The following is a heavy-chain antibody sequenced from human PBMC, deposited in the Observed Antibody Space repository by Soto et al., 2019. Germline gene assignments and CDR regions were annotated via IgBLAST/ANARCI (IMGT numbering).Heavy chain of an antibody. V-gene: IGHV3-48*02. J-gene: IGHJ6*02. CDR1: GFTFSSYS. CDR3: ARDVDTAMAPPTGYYYYGMDV. CDR2: ISSSSSTI. Sequence: GGSLRLSCAASGFTFSSYSMNWVRQAPGKGLEWVSYISSSSSTIYYADSVKGRFTISRDNAKNSLYLQMNSLRDEDTAVYYCARDVDTAMAPPTGYYYYGMDVWGQGTTVTVSS. D-gene: IGHD5-18*01.